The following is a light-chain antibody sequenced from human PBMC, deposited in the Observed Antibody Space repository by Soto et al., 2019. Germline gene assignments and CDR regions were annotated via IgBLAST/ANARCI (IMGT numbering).Light chain of an antibody. CDR1: SSDTGGYNY. J-gene: IGLJ1*01. Sequence: QSALTQPASVSGFPGQSITISCTGISSDTGGYNYVSWYQQHPGKAPKLMIYDVGNRPSGISNRFSGSKSGNTASLIISRLQAEDEADYYRSSYTTSNPYVFGTGTKVTVL. V-gene: IGLV2-14*03. CDR2: DVG. CDR3: SSYTTSNPYV.